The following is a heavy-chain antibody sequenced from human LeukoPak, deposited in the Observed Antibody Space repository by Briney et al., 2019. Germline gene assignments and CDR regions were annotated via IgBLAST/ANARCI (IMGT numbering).Heavy chain of an antibody. CDR2: ISSSSSYR. CDR1: GFTFSSYS. V-gene: IGHV3-21*01. Sequence: GGSLRLSCAASGFTFSSYSMNWVRQAPGKGLEWVSSISSSSSYRYYADSVKGRFTISRDNAKNSLYLQMNSLRAEDTAVYYCASGITMVRGPTHFDYWGQGTLVTVSS. J-gene: IGHJ4*02. CDR3: ASGITMVRGPTHFDY. D-gene: IGHD3-10*01.